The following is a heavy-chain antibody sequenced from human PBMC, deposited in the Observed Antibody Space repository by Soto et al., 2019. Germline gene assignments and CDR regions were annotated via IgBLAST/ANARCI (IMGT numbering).Heavy chain of an antibody. J-gene: IGHJ6*03. D-gene: IGHD2-2*01. V-gene: IGHV4-34*01. CDR3: AMSVYCSSTSCCGSTYSYYYYMDV. CDR2: INHSGST. Sequence: SETLSLTCAVYGGSFSGYYWTWIRQPPGKGLEWIGEINHSGSTNYNPSLKSRVTISVDKSKNQFSLKLSSVTAADTAVYYCAMSVYCSSTSCCGSTYSYYYYMDVWGKGTTVTVSS. CDR1: GGSFSGYY.